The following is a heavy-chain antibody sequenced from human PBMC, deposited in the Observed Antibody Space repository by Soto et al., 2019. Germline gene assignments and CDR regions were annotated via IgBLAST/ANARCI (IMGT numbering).Heavy chain of an antibody. J-gene: IGHJ4*02. CDR1: GYTFTSYG. Sequence: QVQLVQSGAEVKKPGASVKVSCKASGYTFTSYGISWVRQAPGKGLEWMGWISAYKGNTNYAQKLQGRFTMTRDTTTSTAYTELRSLRSDDTALDYCAIYSYSGLIDYSGQGTLGTDSS. CDR3: AIYSYSGLIDY. CDR2: ISAYKGNT. D-gene: IGHD3-16*01. V-gene: IGHV1-18*01.